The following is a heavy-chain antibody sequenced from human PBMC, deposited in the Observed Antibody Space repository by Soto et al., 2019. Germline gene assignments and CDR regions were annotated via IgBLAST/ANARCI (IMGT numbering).Heavy chain of an antibody. J-gene: IGHJ6*02. CDR3: VRDSNRQSAYWGQGTLVSVSSDV. CDR1: GFASKNYW. D-gene: IGHD7-27*01. Sequence: GGSLRLSCAASGFASKNYWMSWVRQAPGKGLEWLASIKEGGSQQFYEDSVRGRFTISRDTAKNSLYLQMNNLRAEDTAKYYCVRDSNRQSAYWGQGTLVSVSSDVWGQGTTVNVSS. V-gene: IGHV3-7*05. CDR2: IKEGGSQQ.